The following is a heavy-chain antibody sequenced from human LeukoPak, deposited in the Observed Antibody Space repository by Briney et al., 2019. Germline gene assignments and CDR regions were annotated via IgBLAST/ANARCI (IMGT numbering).Heavy chain of an antibody. J-gene: IGHJ3*02. CDR1: GGSISSYY. CDR2: IYYSGST. CDR3: ASQSGYSSGWTAWGAFDI. V-gene: IGHV4-59*01. D-gene: IGHD6-19*01. Sequence: SETLSLTCTASGGSISSYYWSWIRQPPGKGLEWIGYIYYSGSTNYNPSLKSRVTISVDTSKNQFSLKLSSVTAADTAVYYCASQSGYSSGWTAWGAFDIWGQGTMVTVSS.